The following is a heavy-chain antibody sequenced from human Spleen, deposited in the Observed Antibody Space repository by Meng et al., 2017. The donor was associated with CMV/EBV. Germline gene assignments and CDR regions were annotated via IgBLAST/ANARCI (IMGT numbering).Heavy chain of an antibody. D-gene: IGHD4-17*01. Sequence: ASVKVSCKASGYSFTTYPISWVRQAPGQGLEWMGWINPNSGGTNYAQKFQGRVTMTRDTSISTAYMELSRLRSDDTAVYYCARMGLGLGDYGSEDDYWGQGTLVTVSS. J-gene: IGHJ4*02. CDR1: GYSFTTYP. V-gene: IGHV1-2*02. CDR3: ARMGLGLGDYGSEDDY. CDR2: INPNSGGT.